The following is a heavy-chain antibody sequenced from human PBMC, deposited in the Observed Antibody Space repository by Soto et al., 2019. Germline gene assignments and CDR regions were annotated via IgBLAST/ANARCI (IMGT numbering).Heavy chain of an antibody. CDR1: GFTFGTYG. D-gene: IGHD1-26*01. V-gene: IGHV3-33*01. CDR3: ATATSGSLDALDT. J-gene: IGHJ3*02. Sequence: QVQLVESGGGVVQPGRSLRLSCAASGFTFGTYGMHWVRQAPGKGLEWVAVIWYDGSNKYHADSVKGRFAISRDNSKNTVYLQMNSLRAEDTAVYYCATATSGSLDALDTWGQGTMVTVSS. CDR2: IWYDGSNK.